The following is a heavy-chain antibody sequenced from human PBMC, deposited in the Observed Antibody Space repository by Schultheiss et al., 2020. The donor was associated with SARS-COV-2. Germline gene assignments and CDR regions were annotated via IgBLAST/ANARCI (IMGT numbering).Heavy chain of an antibody. CDR1: GYSFPNFW. D-gene: IGHD2-2*01. CDR2: IYPGDSDT. J-gene: IGHJ4*02. Sequence: GESLKISCKGSGYSFPNFWIAWVRQMPGKGLEWMGIIYPGDSDTRYSPSFQGQVTISADKSISTAYLQWSSLKASDTAMYYCARRGYCSSTSCYVFDYWGQGTLVTVSS. CDR3: ARRGYCSSTSCYVFDY. V-gene: IGHV5-51*01.